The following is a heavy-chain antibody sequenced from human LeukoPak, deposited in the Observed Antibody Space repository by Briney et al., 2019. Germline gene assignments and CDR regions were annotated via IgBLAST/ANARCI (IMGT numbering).Heavy chain of an antibody. Sequence: GGSLRLSCAASGLTVSSNCMSWVRQAPGKGLEWVSFIYSGGNTYYADSVKGRFTISRDNSKNTLYLQMNSLRAEDTAVYYCAKTNGDYVYPYYYYYMDVWGKGTTVTISS. CDR3: AKTNGDYVYPYYYYYMDV. CDR2: IYSGGNT. J-gene: IGHJ6*03. D-gene: IGHD4-17*01. CDR1: GLTVSSNC. V-gene: IGHV3-53*05.